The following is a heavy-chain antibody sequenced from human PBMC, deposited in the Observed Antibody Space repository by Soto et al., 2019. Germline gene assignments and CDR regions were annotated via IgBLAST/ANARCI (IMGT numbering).Heavy chain of an antibody. J-gene: IGHJ4*02. CDR3: ARGKRGRNYYGSGSYYTDY. Sequence: ASETLSLTCTVSGGSISTYFWSWIRQPPGKGLEWIGNINHSGSTDYNPSLKSRVTVSVDTSKNQFSLKLSSVTAADTAVYYCARGKRGRNYYGSGSYYTDYWGQGTLVTVSS. V-gene: IGHV4-59*12. CDR2: INHSGST. D-gene: IGHD3-10*01. CDR1: GGSISTYF.